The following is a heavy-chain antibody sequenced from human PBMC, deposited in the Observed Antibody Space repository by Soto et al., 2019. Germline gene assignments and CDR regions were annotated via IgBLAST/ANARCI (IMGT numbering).Heavy chain of an antibody. Sequence: SETLSLTCTVSGGSISSSSYYWGWIRQPPGKGLEWIGSIYYSGSTYYNPSLKSRVTISVDTSKNQFSLKLSSVTAADTAVYYCARQGATRGGYGMDVWGQGTTVTVSS. J-gene: IGHJ6*02. D-gene: IGHD1-26*01. V-gene: IGHV4-39*01. CDR1: GGSISSSSYY. CDR2: IYYSGST. CDR3: ARQGATRGGYGMDV.